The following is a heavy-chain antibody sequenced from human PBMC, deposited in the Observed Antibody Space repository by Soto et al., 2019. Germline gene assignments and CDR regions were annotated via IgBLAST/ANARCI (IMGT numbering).Heavy chain of an antibody. CDR1: GYPISSGYY. Sequence: SETLSLTCAVSGYPISSGYYWGWIRQPPGKGLEWIGSIYHSGSTYYNPSLKSRVTISVDTSKNQFSLKLSSVTAADTAVYYCARGLSFDYWGQGTLVTVSS. CDR3: ARGLSFDY. V-gene: IGHV4-38-2*01. CDR2: IYHSGST. J-gene: IGHJ4*02.